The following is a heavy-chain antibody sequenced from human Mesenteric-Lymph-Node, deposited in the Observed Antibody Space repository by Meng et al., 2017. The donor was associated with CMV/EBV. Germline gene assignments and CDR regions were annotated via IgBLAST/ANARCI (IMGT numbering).Heavy chain of an antibody. CDR2: ISAYNGNT. CDR3: ARDSQQLHFDY. CDR1: GYTFTGDG. Sequence: SAQASGYTFTGDGISWVRQAPGQGLEWMGWISAYNGNTNYAQKLQGRVTMTTDTSTSTAYMELRSLRSDDTAVYYCARDSQQLHFDYWGQGTLVTVSS. V-gene: IGHV1-18*01. D-gene: IGHD6-13*01. J-gene: IGHJ4*02.